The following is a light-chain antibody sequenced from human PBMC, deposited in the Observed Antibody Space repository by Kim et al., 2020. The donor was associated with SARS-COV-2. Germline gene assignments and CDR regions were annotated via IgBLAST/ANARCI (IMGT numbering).Light chain of an antibody. CDR1: ETISTY. CDR2: LAS. CDR3: QQYIRFPYT. J-gene: IGKJ2*01. V-gene: IGKV1-5*03. Sequence: SASVGDRVTITCRASETISTYFAWYQHKPGKAPNLLIYLASTLESGVSSRFSGTGSGTEFTLTINSLQPDDFATYYCQQYIRFPYTFGQGTKLEI.